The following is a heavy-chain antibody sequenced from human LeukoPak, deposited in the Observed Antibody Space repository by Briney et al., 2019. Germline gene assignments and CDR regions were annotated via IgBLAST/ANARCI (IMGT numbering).Heavy chain of an antibody. Sequence: SETLSLTCAVYGGSFSGYYWSWIRQPPGKGLEWIGEINHSGSTNYNPSLKSRVTISVDTSKNQFSLKLSSVTAADTAVYYCARRRATDIVVVPAVLGDWFDPWGQGTLVTVSS. D-gene: IGHD2-2*01. CDR2: INHSGST. CDR3: ARRRATDIVVVPAVLGDWFDP. J-gene: IGHJ5*02. CDR1: GGSFSGYY. V-gene: IGHV4-34*01.